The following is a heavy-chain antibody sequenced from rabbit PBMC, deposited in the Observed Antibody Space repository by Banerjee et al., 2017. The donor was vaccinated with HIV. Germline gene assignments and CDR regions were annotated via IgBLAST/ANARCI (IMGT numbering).Heavy chain of an antibody. Sequence: QEQLEESGGGLVKPEGSLTLTCKASGFDLSSYYYICWVRQAPEKGLELIACIYTGTSGSTWYANWAKGRFTISKTSSTTVTLQMTSLTAADTATYFCYSSASLFNLWGPGTLVTVS. D-gene: IGHD7-1*01. CDR1: GFDLSSYYY. CDR3: YSSASLFNL. V-gene: IGHV1S45*01. CDR2: IYTGTSGST. J-gene: IGHJ4*01.